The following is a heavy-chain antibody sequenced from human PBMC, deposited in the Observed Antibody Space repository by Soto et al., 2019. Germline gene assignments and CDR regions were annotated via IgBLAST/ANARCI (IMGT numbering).Heavy chain of an antibody. Sequence: XQSPRIHLKWSGYSCISYLPGRVRQMHGKGLEWIWIIYPGDSDTRDSPSFQGQVTISADKSISTAYLQWSSLKASDTAMYYCARRPGLEWLTQQPYYYYYGMDVWGQGTTVTISS. D-gene: IGHD3-3*01. J-gene: IGHJ6*02. CDR3: ARRPGLEWLTQQPYYYYYGMDV. V-gene: IGHV5-51*01. CDR2: IYPGDSDT. CDR1: GYSCISYL.